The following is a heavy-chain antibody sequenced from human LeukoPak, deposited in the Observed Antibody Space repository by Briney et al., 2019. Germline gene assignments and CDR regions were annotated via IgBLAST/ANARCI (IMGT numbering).Heavy chain of an antibody. D-gene: IGHD4-17*01. J-gene: IGHJ2*01. CDR3: AKIVSTAYWYFDL. Sequence: GGSLRLSCVASGFSVSSNYMNWVRQAPGKGLEWVSFIHSRGSTYYADSVNGRFTISRDQSNNTLYLQMNSLRAEDTAIYYCAKIVSTAYWYFDLWGRGTLVTVSS. V-gene: IGHV3-53*01. CDR1: GFSVSSNY. CDR2: IHSRGST.